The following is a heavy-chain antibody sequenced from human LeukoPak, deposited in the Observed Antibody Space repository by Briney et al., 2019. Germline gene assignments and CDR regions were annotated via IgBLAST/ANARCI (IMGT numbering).Heavy chain of an antibody. J-gene: IGHJ4*02. V-gene: IGHV1-8*03. CDR2: MNPNSGDT. D-gene: IGHD6-13*01. CDR3: ARELRVAAAGHFDS. CDR1: GYTFTSHD. Sequence: ASMKVSCKASGYTFTSHDINWVRQATGQGLEWMGWMNPNSGDTGYAQKFQGRVTITRNTSISTAYMELSSLRSEGTAVYFCARELRVAAAGHFDSWGQGTLVTVSS.